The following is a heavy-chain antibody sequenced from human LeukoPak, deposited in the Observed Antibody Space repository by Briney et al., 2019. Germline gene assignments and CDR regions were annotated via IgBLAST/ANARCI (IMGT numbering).Heavy chain of an antibody. CDR2: INHSGST. Sequence: KPSETLSLTCAVYGGSFSGYYWSWIRQPPGKGLEWIGEINHSGSTNYNPSLKSRVTISVDTSKNQFSLKLSSVTAADTAVYYCARDSRYCSGGSCYGRFDYWGQGTLVTVSS. J-gene: IGHJ4*02. CDR3: ARDSRYCSGGSCYGRFDY. D-gene: IGHD2-15*01. V-gene: IGHV4-34*01. CDR1: GGSFSGYY.